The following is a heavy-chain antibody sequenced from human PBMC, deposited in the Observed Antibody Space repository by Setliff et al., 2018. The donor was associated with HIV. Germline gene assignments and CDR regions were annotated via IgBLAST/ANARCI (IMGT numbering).Heavy chain of an antibody. D-gene: IGHD1-26*01. CDR3: AGGSGSSKDY. Sequence: PGGSLRLSCAASGFTFTNYWMTWVRQAPGKGLEWVANMKEDGSEAYYVDSVKGRFTISRDNAKNSLYLQMNSLRAEDTAVYYCAGGSGSSKDYWGQGTLVTVSS. V-gene: IGHV3-7*01. CDR2: MKEDGSEA. CDR1: GFTFTNYW. J-gene: IGHJ4*02.